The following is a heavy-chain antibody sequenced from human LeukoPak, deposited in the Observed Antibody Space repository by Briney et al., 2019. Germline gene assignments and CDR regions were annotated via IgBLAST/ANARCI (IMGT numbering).Heavy chain of an antibody. V-gene: IGHV4-34*01. Sequence: SETLSLTCAVYGGSFSGYYWSWIRQPPGKGLEWIGEINHSGSTNYYPSLKRRVTIYVGTSKKKSSLKLSSVTAADTAVYYCAKSNGYGLVDIWGQGTMVTVSS. CDR3: AKSNGYGLVDI. J-gene: IGHJ3*02. CDR2: INHSGST. D-gene: IGHD3-10*01. CDR1: GGSFSGYY.